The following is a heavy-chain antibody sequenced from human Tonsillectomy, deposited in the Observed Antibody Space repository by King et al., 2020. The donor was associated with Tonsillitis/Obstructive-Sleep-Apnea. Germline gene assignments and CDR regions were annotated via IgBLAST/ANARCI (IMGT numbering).Heavy chain of an antibody. CDR1: GFTFSTYA. CDR2: ISYDGSNK. D-gene: IGHD3-22*01. Sequence: VQLVESGGAVVQPGRSLRVSCAASGFTFSTYATHWVRQAPGKGLEWVAVISYDGSNKYYADSVKGRFTISRDNSKTTLYLRMNSLRAEDTAVYYCARPTEDHYYDIRDYYPNCFDPWGQGTLVTVSS. V-gene: IGHV3-30*04. J-gene: IGHJ5*02. CDR3: ARPTEDHYYDIRDYYPNCFDP.